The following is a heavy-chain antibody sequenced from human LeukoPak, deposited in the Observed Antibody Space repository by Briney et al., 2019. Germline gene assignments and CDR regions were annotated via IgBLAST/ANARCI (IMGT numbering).Heavy chain of an antibody. CDR3: ARHDCSSTSCYADY. CDR1: GGSISSRSYY. CDR2: IYYSGST. V-gene: IGHV4-39*01. Sequence: SETLSLTCTVSGGSISSRSYYWGWIRQPPGKGLEWVGTIYYSGSTYYDPSLKSRVTISVDTSKNQFSLKLSSVTAVDTAVYYCARHDCSSTSCYADYWGQGTLVTVSS. D-gene: IGHD2-2*01. J-gene: IGHJ4*02.